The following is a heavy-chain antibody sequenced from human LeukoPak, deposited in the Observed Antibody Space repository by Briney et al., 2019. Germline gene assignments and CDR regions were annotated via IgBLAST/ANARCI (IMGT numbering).Heavy chain of an antibody. CDR3: ARDASACSSTSCYGDV. CDR2: IYSGGST. Sequence: PGGSLRLSCAASGFTVSSNYMSWVRQAPGKGLEWVSVIYSGGSTYYADSVKGRFTISRDNSKNTLYLQMNSLRAEDTAVYYCARDASACSSTSCYGDVWGKGTTVTVSS. J-gene: IGHJ6*04. CDR1: GFTVSSNY. V-gene: IGHV3-53*01. D-gene: IGHD2-2*01.